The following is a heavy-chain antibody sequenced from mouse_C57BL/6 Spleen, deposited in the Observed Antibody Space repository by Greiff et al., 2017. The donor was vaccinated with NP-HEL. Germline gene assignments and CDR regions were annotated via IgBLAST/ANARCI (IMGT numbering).Heavy chain of an antibody. CDR1: GFSLTSYG. V-gene: IGHV2-2*01. CDR3: ATSMMVTTRYYAMDY. Sequence: QVQLKESGPGLVQPSQSLSITCTVSGFSLTSYGVHWVRQSPGKGLEWLGVIWSGGSTDYNAAFISRLSISKDNSKSQVFFKMNSLQADDTAIYYCATSMMVTTRYYAMDYWGQGTSVTVSS. CDR2: IWSGGST. J-gene: IGHJ4*01. D-gene: IGHD2-3*01.